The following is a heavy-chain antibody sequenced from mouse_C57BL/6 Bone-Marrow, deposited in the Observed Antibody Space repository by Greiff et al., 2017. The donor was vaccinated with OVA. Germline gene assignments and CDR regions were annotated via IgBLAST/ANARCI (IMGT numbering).Heavy chain of an antibody. V-gene: IGHV3-6*01. D-gene: IGHD4-1*01. Sequence: EVKLVESGPGLVKPSQSLSLTCSVTGYSITSGYYWNWIRQFPGNKLEWMGYISYDGSNNYNPSLKNRISITRDTSKNQFFLKLNSVTTEDTATYYCAIPGTWGQGTTLTVSS. CDR1: GYSITSGYY. J-gene: IGHJ2*01. CDR2: ISYDGSN. CDR3: AIPGT.